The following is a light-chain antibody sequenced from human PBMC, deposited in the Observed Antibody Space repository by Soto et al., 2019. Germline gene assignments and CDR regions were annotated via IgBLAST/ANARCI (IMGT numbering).Light chain of an antibody. V-gene: IGKV3-20*01. CDR3: HHYGTSWT. J-gene: IGKJ1*01. CDR1: HGVSSNF. Sequence: IVSTQSPGTLSLSPGERPTLSCRAGHGVSSNFLAWYQQKPGQAPRLLFCGASSRATGIPDRCSGSGSGTDFTLTISRLEPEYFAVYYCHHYGTSWTFGQGTKVDIK. CDR2: GAS.